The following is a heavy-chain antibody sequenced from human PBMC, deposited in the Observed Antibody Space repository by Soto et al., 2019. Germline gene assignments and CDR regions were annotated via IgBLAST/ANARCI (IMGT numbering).Heavy chain of an antibody. D-gene: IGHD3-16*01. Sequence: GGSLRLSCAASGFTFSSYSMNWVRQAPGKGLEWVSSISSSSSYIYYADSVKGRFTISRDNAKNSLYLQMNSRRAEDTAVYYCARAPNDYLYYFDYWGQGTLVTVSS. J-gene: IGHJ4*02. CDR2: ISSSSSYI. CDR3: ARAPNDYLYYFDY. CDR1: GFTFSSYS. V-gene: IGHV3-21*01.